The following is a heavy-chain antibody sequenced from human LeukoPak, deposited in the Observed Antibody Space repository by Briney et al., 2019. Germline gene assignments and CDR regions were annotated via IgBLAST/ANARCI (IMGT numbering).Heavy chain of an antibody. CDR3: ARLYGGNGDPIDY. Sequence: PSETLSLTCTVSGGSISSSSYYWGWIRQPPGKGLEWIGSIYYSGSTYYNPSLKSRVTISVDTSKNQFSLKLSSVTAADTAVYYCARLYGGNGDPIDYWGQGTLVTVSS. V-gene: IGHV4-39*01. J-gene: IGHJ4*02. CDR2: IYYSGST. D-gene: IGHD4-23*01. CDR1: GGSISSSSYY.